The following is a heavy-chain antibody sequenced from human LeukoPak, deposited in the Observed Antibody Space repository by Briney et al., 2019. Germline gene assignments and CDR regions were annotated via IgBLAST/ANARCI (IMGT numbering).Heavy chain of an antibody. CDR3: ARVLPRSITMIVVVSGAFDI. V-gene: IGHV1-3*01. D-gene: IGHD3-22*01. J-gene: IGHJ3*02. CDR1: GYTFTSYA. CDR2: INAGNGNT. Sequence: ASVKVSCKASGYTFTSYAMHWVRQAPGQRLEWMGWINAGNGNTKYSQKFQGRVTITRDTSASTAYMELSSLRSEDTAVYYCARVLPRSITMIVVVSGAFDIWGQGTMDTVSS.